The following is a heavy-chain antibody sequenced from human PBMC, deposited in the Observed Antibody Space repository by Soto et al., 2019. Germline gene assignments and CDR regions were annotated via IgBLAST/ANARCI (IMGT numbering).Heavy chain of an antibody. J-gene: IGHJ4*02. Sequence: SETLSLTCTVSSGSISSSSYYWGWIRQPPGKGLEWIGSIYYSGSTYYNPSLKSRVTISVDTSKNQFSLKVSSVTATDTAVYYCARHKDTSSRYLLPDYWGQGXLVTVSS. D-gene: IGHD6-13*01. CDR3: ARHKDTSSRYLLPDY. CDR2: IYYSGST. CDR1: SGSISSSSYY. V-gene: IGHV4-39*01.